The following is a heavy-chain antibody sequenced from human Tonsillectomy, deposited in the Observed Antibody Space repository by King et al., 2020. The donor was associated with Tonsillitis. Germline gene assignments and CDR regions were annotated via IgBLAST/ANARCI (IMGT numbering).Heavy chain of an antibody. Sequence: QLQESGPGLVKPSETLSLTCTVSGGSISSSSYYWGWIRQPPGKGLEWIGSIYYSGSTYYNPSLKSRVTISVDTSKNQFSLKLSSVTAADTAVYYCATRIAAAGIPPLNFDYWGQGTLVTVSS. J-gene: IGHJ4*02. D-gene: IGHD6-13*01. V-gene: IGHV4-39*01. CDR3: ATRIAAAGIPPLNFDY. CDR1: GGSISSSSYY. CDR2: IYYSGST.